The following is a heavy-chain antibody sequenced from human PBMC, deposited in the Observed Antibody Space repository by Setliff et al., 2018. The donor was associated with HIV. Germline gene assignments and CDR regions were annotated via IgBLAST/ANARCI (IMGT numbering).Heavy chain of an antibody. CDR1: GDSISGGSSY. V-gene: IGHV4-61*02. CDR3: ARHSPSDS. CDR2: IYTSGST. Sequence: SETLSLTCTVSGDSISGGSSYWSWIRQPAGKGLEWIGRIYTSGSTNYNPSLKSRVTISADASKNQFSLKLKSVTAADTAVYFCARHSPSDSWGQGTLVTVSS. J-gene: IGHJ5*01.